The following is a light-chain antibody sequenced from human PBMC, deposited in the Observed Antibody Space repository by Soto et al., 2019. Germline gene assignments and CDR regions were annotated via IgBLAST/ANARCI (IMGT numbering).Light chain of an antibody. CDR2: MAS. Sequence: DIQMTQSPSTLSASVGDRVTITCRASQSISNWLAWYQQRPGKAPKLLIYMASRLEGGVASRFSGSGSGTEFTLTISSLQPDDFATYYCQQYNTYSRTFGQGTKVETK. J-gene: IGKJ1*01. V-gene: IGKV1-5*03. CDR1: QSISNW. CDR3: QQYNTYSRT.